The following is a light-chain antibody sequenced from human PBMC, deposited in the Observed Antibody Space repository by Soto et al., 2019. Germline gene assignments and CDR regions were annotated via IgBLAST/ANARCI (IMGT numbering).Light chain of an antibody. CDR2: GAS. Sequence: EIVLTQFPGTLSLSPGERATLSCRASQSVSSYYLAWYQQKPGQAPRLLIYGASSRATGIPDRFSGSGAGTEFTLTISRLEPEDFAVYYCQQYGSSPRTFGQGTKVDIK. V-gene: IGKV3-20*01. J-gene: IGKJ1*01. CDR1: QSVSSYY. CDR3: QQYGSSPRT.